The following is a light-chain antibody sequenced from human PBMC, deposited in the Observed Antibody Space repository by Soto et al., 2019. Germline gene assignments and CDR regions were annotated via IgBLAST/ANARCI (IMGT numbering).Light chain of an antibody. V-gene: IGKV1-9*01. Sequence: DIQLTPSPSALSASGGDRVTITCRASQGIATYLAWYQQKTGKAPKLLIYAASTLQSGVPSRFSGSGSGTDFTLTIIGLQPEDFATYYCQQLNIYPWTCGQGTKVDIK. CDR2: AAS. CDR1: QGIATY. CDR3: QQLNIYPWT. J-gene: IGKJ1*01.